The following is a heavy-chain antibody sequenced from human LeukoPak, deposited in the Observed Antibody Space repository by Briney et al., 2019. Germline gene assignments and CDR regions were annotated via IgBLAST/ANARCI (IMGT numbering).Heavy chain of an antibody. CDR1: GCTFSSYR. J-gene: IGHJ4*02. Sequence: GGFLRLYCAGSGCTFSSYRGNWVRQAAGKGVGWVSSISSSSSDIYYADSVKGRFTISRDNAKNSLYLQMNSLRAADTAAYYCAREKAVAGLEGIYYWGQGPLVTVSS. CDR3: AREKAVAGLEGIYY. CDR2: ISSSSSDI. V-gene: IGHV3-21*01. D-gene: IGHD6-19*01.